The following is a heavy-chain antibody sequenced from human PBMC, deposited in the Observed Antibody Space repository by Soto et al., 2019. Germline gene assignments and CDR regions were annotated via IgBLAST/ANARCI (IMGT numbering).Heavy chain of an antibody. CDR2: ISSSGSTI. CDR1: GFTFSSYE. V-gene: IGHV3-48*03. D-gene: IGHD6-19*01. J-gene: IGHJ6*02. CDR3: ARDGVYSSGWLDGMDV. Sequence: GGSLRLSCAASGFTFSSYEMNWVRQAPGKGLEWVSYISSSGSTIYYADSVKGRFTISRDNAKNSLYLQMNSLRAEDTAVYYCARDGVYSSGWLDGMDVWGQGTTVTVSS.